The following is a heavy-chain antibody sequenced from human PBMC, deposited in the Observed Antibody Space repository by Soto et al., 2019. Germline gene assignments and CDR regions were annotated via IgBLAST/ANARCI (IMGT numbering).Heavy chain of an antibody. J-gene: IGHJ4*02. CDR1: GFTFSSYG. CDR3: ARERWFGELLDY. CDR2: IWYDGSNK. D-gene: IGHD3-10*01. V-gene: IGHV3-33*01. Sequence: SLRLSCAASGFTFSSYGMHWVRQAPGKGLEWVAVIWYDGSNKYYADSVKGRFTISRDNSKNTLYLQMNSLRAEDTAVYYCARERWFGELLDYWGQGTLVTVSS.